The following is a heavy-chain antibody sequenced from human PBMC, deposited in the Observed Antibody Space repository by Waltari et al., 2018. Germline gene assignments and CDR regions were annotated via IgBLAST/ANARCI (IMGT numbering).Heavy chain of an antibody. V-gene: IGHV3-48*04. D-gene: IGHD6-13*01. CDR1: GFHFTSYS. J-gene: IGHJ4*02. CDR2: ISSSSSTI. CDR3: ASFKTGTFNY. Sequence: EVQLVESGGGLVQPGGSLRLSCAASGFHFTSYSMNWDRQAPGKGLEWVSYISSSSSTIYYADSVKGRFTISRDNAKNSLYLQMNSLRAEDTAVYYCASFKTGTFNYWGQGTLVTVSS.